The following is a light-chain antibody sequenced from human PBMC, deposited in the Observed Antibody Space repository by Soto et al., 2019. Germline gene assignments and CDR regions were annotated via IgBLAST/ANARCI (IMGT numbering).Light chain of an antibody. CDR3: QQYYTTPLT. Sequence: EIVMTQSPATLSVSPGERATLSCRASQSVSSNLAWYQQKPGQPPKLLFYWASARESGVPDRFTGSGSGTDFTLTISSLQAEDVAVYYCQQYYTTPLTFGGGTKVEIK. V-gene: IGKV3-15*01. J-gene: IGKJ4*01. CDR1: QSVSSN. CDR2: WAS.